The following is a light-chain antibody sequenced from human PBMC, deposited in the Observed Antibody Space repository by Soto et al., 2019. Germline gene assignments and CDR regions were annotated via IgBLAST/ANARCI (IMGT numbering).Light chain of an antibody. Sequence: DIQMTQSPSTLSASVGDRVTITCRASQSISSWLAWYQQKPGKAPKLLINKASSLESGVPSRFSGSGSGTEFTLTISSLQPDDFATYYCQQYKSYSFGQGTKVDIK. V-gene: IGKV1-5*03. J-gene: IGKJ1*01. CDR2: KAS. CDR1: QSISSW. CDR3: QQYKSYS.